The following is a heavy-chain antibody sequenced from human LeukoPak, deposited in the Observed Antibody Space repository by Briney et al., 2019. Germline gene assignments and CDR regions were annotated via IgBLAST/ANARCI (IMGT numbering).Heavy chain of an antibody. V-gene: IGHV4-30-2*01. D-gene: IGHD1-1*01. Sequence: TLSLTCAVSGGSISSGGYSWSWIRQPPGKGLEWIGYIYHSGSTYYNPSLKSRVTISVDRSKNQFSLKLSSVTAADTAVYYCARRVERNYYYYYGMDVWGQGTTVTVSS. CDR1: GGSISSGGYS. CDR2: IYHSGST. J-gene: IGHJ6*02. CDR3: ARRVERNYYYYYGMDV.